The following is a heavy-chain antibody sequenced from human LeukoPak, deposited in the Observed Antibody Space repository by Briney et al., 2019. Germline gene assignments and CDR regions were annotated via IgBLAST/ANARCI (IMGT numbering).Heavy chain of an antibody. CDR3: ARGYYDSGSYYPFDY. CDR1: GGSISSSSYY. D-gene: IGHD3-10*01. Sequence: SETLSLTCTVSGGSISSSSYYWGWIRQPPGKGLEWIGSIYYSGSTYYNPSLKSRVTISVDTSKNQFSLKLSSVTAADTAVYYCARGYYDSGSYYPFDYWGQGTLVTVSS. J-gene: IGHJ4*02. CDR2: IYYSGST. V-gene: IGHV4-39*07.